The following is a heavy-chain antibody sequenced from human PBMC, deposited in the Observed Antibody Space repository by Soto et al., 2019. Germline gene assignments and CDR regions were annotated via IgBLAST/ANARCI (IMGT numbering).Heavy chain of an antibody. V-gene: IGHV3-11*05. J-gene: IGHJ6*03. D-gene: IGHD6-13*01. CDR1: GFTFGGFY. Sequence: GGSLSLSCATSGFTFGGFYMSWIRQAPGKGLEWVSWIESTGTYTNYAGSVKGRFAISRDNAKNSLYLQMNNLRAEDMGVYYCARDKVSSPVGVMDVWGKGTTVTVSS. CDR2: IESTGTYT. CDR3: ARDKVSSPVGVMDV.